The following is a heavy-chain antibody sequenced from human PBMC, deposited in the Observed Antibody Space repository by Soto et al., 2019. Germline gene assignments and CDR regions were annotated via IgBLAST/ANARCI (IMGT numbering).Heavy chain of an antibody. Sequence: EVHLVESGGGLVQAGGSLRLSCAASGFTFTDYWTHWVRQAPGKGLVWVSRINSDGSRTSYADSVTGRFTISRDNAKNTLYLQMNSLRVEDSALYYCARGSTDSYPGSRIFDFWGRGTLVTVSS. CDR1: GFTFTDYW. CDR3: ARGSTDSYPGSRIFDF. V-gene: IGHV3-74*01. D-gene: IGHD3-10*01. CDR2: INSDGSRT. J-gene: IGHJ4*02.